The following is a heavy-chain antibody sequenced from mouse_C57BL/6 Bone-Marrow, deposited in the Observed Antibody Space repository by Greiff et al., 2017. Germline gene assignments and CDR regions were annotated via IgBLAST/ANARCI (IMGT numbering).Heavy chain of an antibody. CDR3: ARQLRLRDDFDY. J-gene: IGHJ2*01. Sequence: EVQLVESGGDLVKPGGSLKLSCAASGFTFSSYGMSWVRQTPDKRLEWVATISSGGSYTYYPDSVKGRFTISRDNAKNTLHLQMSSLKSEDTAMYYCARQLRLRDDFDYWGQGTTLTVSS. D-gene: IGHD3-2*02. CDR2: ISSGGSYT. CDR1: GFTFSSYG. V-gene: IGHV5-6*01.